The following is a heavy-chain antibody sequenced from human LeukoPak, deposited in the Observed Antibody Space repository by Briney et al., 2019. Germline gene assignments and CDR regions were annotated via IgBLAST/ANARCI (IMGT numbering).Heavy chain of an antibody. V-gene: IGHV1-69*01. J-gene: IGHJ3*02. D-gene: IGHD2-2*01. CDR3: AYLPDIVVVPAAMGKLIDAFDI. CDR2: IIPIFGTA. CDR1: EGIFSSYA. Sequence: GASVKVSCKASEGIFSSYAISWVRQAPGQGLEWMGGIIPIFGTANYAQKFQGRVTITADESTSTAYMELSSLRSEDTAVYYCAYLPDIVVVPAAMGKLIDAFDIWGQGTMVTVSS.